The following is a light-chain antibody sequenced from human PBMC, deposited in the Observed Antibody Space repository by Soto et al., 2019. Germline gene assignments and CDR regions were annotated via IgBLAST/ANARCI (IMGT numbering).Light chain of an antibody. J-gene: IGKJ3*01. Sequence: EIVMTQSPATLSASPGERATLSCRASQSVRSNLAWYQQKPGQAPRLLIYGASTRATGIPARFSGSGSGTEFTLSIGSLQSEDFAVYYCQQYNDWPFTFGPGTKVDIK. CDR2: GAS. CDR3: QQYNDWPFT. V-gene: IGKV3-15*01. CDR1: QSVRSN.